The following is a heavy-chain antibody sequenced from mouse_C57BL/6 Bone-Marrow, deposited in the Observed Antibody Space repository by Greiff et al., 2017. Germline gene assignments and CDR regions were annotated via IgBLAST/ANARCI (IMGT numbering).Heavy chain of an antibody. CDR2: IYPRSGNT. J-gene: IGHJ1*03. D-gene: IGHD3-3*01. CDR1: GYTFTSYG. CDR3: ARRGLEGV. V-gene: IGHV1-81*01. Sequence: VQLQQSGAELARPGASVKLSCKASGYTFTSYGISWVKQRTGQGLEWIGEIYPRSGNTYYNEKFQGKATLTADKSSSTAYMELRSLTSEDSAVYFCARRGLEGVWGTGTTVTVSS.